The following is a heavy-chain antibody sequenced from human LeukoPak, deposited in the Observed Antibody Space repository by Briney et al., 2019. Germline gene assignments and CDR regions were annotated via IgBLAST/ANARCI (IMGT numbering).Heavy chain of an antibody. D-gene: IGHD2-2*01. J-gene: IGHJ4*02. CDR2: INPNSGGT. Sequence: ASVKVSCKASGYTFTGYYMHWVRQAPGQGLEWMGWINPNSGGTNYAQKFQGRVTMTRDTSISTAYMELSRLRSDDTAVYYCARDSPYCSSTSCYVFGGSPFDYWGQGTLVTVSS. V-gene: IGHV1-2*02. CDR3: ARDSPYCSSTSCYVFGGSPFDY. CDR1: GYTFTGYY.